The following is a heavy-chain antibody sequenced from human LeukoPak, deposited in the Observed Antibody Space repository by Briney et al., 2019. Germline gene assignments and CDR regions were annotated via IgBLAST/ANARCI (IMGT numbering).Heavy chain of an antibody. J-gene: IGHJ4*02. Sequence: SETLSLTCTVSGGSISSGGYYWSWIRQHPGKDLEWIGYIYYSGSTYYNPSLKSRVTISVDTSKNQFSLKLSSVTAADTAVYYCARSYDSSGYYTPTAGYWGQGTLVTVSS. CDR2: IYYSGST. CDR3: ARSYDSSGYYTPTAGY. V-gene: IGHV4-31*03. CDR1: GGSISSGGYY. D-gene: IGHD3-22*01.